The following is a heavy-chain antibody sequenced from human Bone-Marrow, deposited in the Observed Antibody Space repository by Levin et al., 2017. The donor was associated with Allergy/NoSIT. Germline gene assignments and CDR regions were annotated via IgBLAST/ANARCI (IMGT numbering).Heavy chain of an antibody. CDR3: ASGFDTILGFDL. CDR2: ISSSGSTI. V-gene: IGHV3-11*01. Sequence: GESLKISCAASGFTFGDYYMNWIRQAPGKGLEWVSDISSSGSTIYYADSVKGRFTISRDNSKNSLYLQMNSLRDEDRAVYYCASGFDTILGFDLWGRGTLVTVSS. J-gene: IGHJ2*01. CDR1: GFTFGDYY. D-gene: IGHD3-3*01.